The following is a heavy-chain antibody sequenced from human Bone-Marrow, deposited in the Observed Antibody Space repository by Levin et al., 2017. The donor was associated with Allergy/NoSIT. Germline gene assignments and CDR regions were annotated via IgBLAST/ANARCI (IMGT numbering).Heavy chain of an antibody. CDR2: IYYSGST. Sequence: SQTLSLTCTVSGGSISSSSYYWGWIRQPPGKGLEWIGSIYYSGSTYYNPSLKSRVTISVDTSKNQFSLKLSSVTAADTAVYYCARRSIAAAGTGPWGQGTLVTVSS. D-gene: IGHD6-13*01. CDR3: ARRSIAAAGTGP. V-gene: IGHV4-39*01. CDR1: GGSISSSSYY. J-gene: IGHJ5*02.